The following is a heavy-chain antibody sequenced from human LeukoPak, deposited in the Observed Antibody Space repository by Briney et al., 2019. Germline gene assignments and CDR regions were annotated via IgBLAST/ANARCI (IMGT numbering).Heavy chain of an antibody. J-gene: IGHJ4*02. D-gene: IGHD6-13*01. Sequence: GGPQSLPCGASGHLHCRYAMHCARQAPGEALVWVTVISCGGSNKYCADSVKGRFTISRDNSKNTLYLQMNSLRAEDTAVYFCARDMGRAWYGPPDYWGQGTLVTVSS. CDR1: GHLHCRYA. CDR3: ARDMGRAWYGPPDY. V-gene: IGHV3-30-3*01. CDR2: ISCGGSNK.